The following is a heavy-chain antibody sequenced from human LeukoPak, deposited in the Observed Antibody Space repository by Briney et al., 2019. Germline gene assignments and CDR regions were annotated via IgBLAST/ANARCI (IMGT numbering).Heavy chain of an antibody. V-gene: IGHV4-38-2*02. CDR3: ARERVVDANDQHYYYYMDV. CDR1: GYSISSGYY. Sequence: SETLSLTCTVSGYSISSGYYWGWIRQPPGKGLEWIGSIYHSGSTYYNPSLKSRVTISVDTSKNQFSLKLSSVTAADTAVYYCARERVVDANDQHYYYYMDVWGKGTTVTVSS. J-gene: IGHJ6*03. D-gene: IGHD3-22*01. CDR2: IYHSGST.